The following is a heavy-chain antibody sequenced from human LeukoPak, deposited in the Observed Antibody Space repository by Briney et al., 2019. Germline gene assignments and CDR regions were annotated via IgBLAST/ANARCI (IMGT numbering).Heavy chain of an antibody. CDR1: GFTVSSNY. CDR2: IYSGGST. D-gene: IGHD1-14*01. CDR3: ARVRNPGAFDY. V-gene: IGHV3-53*01. Sequence: TGGSLRLSCAASGFTVSSNYMSWVRQAPGKGLEWVSVIYSGGSTYYTDSVKGRFTISRDNSKNTLYLQMNSLRAEDTAVYYCARVRNPGAFDYWGQGTLVTVSS. J-gene: IGHJ4*02.